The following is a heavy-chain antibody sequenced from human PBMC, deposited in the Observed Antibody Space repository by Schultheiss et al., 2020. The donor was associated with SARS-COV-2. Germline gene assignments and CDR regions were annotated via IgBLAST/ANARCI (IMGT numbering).Heavy chain of an antibody. J-gene: IGHJ5*02. CDR1: GFSLSTSGMC. D-gene: IGHD4-17*01. Sequence: SGPTLVKPTQTLTLTCTFSGFSLSTSGMCVSWIRQPPGKALEWLALIYWNDDKYYSTSLKTRLTISKDTSKNQVVLTMTNMDPVDTATYYCARSTTGRNWFDPWGQGTLVTVSS. V-gene: IGHV2-70*01. CDR3: ARSTTGRNWFDP. CDR2: IYWNDDK.